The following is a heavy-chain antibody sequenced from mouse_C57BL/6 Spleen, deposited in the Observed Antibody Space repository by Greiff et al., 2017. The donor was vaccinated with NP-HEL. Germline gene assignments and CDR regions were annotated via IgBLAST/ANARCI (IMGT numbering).Heavy chain of an antibody. CDR2: IYPGSGNT. CDR1: GYTFTDYY. Sequence: QVQLQQSGAELVRPGASVKLSCKASGYTFTDYYINWVKQRPGQGLEWIARIYPGSGNTYYNEKFKGKATLTAEKSSSTAYMQLSSLTSEDSAVYFCARSDGSSYGKYFDYWGQGTTLTVSS. J-gene: IGHJ2*01. V-gene: IGHV1-76*01. D-gene: IGHD1-1*01. CDR3: ARSDGSSYGKYFDY.